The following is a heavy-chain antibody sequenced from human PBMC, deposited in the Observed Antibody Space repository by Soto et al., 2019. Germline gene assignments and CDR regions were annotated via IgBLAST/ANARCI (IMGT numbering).Heavy chain of an antibody. D-gene: IGHD2-21*02. CDR3: ARRVVVTSVRDIAYYYYGLDV. Sequence: ASVKVSCKAFGGTFSSYAICWVRQAPGQGLEWMGGIIPMFDSTNYAQKFQGRVTITADESTSTALMELSSLRSEDTAVYYCARRVVVTSVRDIAYYYYGLDVWGQGTTVTV. J-gene: IGHJ6*02. CDR2: IIPMFDST. V-gene: IGHV1-69*13. CDR1: GGTFSSYA.